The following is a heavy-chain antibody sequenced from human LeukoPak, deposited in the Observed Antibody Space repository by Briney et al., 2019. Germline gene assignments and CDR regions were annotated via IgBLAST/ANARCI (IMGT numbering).Heavy chain of an antibody. J-gene: IGHJ4*02. D-gene: IGHD3-22*01. CDR3: ASWSYDSSGYLDY. CDR2: IYYSGST. CDR1: GGSISSYY. Sequence: SETLSLTCTVSGGSISSYYWSWIRQPPGKGLEGIGYIYYSGSTNYNPSLNSRVTISVDTPKNQFSLKLSSVTAADTAVYSCASWSYDSSGYLDYWGQGTLVTVSS. V-gene: IGHV4-59*01.